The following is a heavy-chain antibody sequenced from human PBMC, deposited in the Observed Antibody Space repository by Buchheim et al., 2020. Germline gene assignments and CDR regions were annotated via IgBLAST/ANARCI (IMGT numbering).Heavy chain of an antibody. J-gene: IGHJ6*03. CDR2: IYHTGSA. CDR1: GGSVSSNKW. CDR3: ARDWSFTDYYYMDV. V-gene: IGHV4-4*02. Sequence: QVQLQESGPGLVKPSGTLSLTCAVSGGSVSSNKWWSWVRQPPGKGLEWIGEIYHTGSAIYNPSLKSRLTISIDKSKNQSSLRLFSVTAADTAVYYCARDWSFTDYYYMDVWGNGTT.